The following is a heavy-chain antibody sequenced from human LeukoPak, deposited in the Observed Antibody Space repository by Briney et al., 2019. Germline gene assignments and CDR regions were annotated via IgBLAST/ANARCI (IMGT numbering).Heavy chain of an antibody. Sequence: PSQTLSLTCTVSGGSISSGDYYWTWIRQPPGKGLEWIGYIYYSGSTYYNPSLKSRVTISVDTSKNQFSLKLSSVTAADTAVYYCARRIVFLTGTLFDYWGQGTLVTVSS. D-gene: IGHD3-9*01. CDR1: GGSISSGDYY. J-gene: IGHJ4*02. CDR3: ARRIVFLTGTLFDY. CDR2: IYYSGST. V-gene: IGHV4-30-4*01.